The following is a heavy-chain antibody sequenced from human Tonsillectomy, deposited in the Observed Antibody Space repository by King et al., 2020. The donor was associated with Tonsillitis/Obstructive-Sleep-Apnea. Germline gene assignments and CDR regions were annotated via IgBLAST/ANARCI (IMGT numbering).Heavy chain of an antibody. Sequence: VQLVEAGGGLVKPGGSLRLSCAASGFTFNNYNMNWVRQSPGKGLGWVSSISTSSSYIYYADSVKGRFTISRDNAKNSLYLQVNSLRAEDTAVYYCARGGSGTFDIWGQGTMVTVSS. D-gene: IGHD6-19*01. CDR1: GFTFNNYN. V-gene: IGHV3-21*01. CDR3: ARGGSGTFDI. CDR2: ISTSSSYI. J-gene: IGHJ3*02.